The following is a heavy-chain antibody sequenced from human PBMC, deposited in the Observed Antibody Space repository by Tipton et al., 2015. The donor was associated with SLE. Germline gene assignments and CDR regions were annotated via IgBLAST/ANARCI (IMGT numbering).Heavy chain of an antibody. CDR2: INHSGST. CDR3: ASRGDGYIGDYGMDV. CDR1: GGSFSGYY. J-gene: IGHJ6*02. V-gene: IGHV4-34*01. D-gene: IGHD5-24*01. Sequence: TLSLTCAVYGGSFSGYYWSWIRQPPGKGLEWIGEINHSGSTNYNPSLKSRVTISVDTSKNQFSLKLSSVTAADTAVYYCASRGDGYIGDYGMDVWGQGTTVTVSS.